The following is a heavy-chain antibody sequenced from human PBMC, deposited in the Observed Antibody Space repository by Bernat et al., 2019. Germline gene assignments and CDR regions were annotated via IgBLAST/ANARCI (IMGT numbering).Heavy chain of an antibody. V-gene: IGHV3-53*02. Sequence: EVQLVETGGGLIQPGGSLRLSCAASGFTVNSKYMNWVRQAPGKGLECVSVIYSGGKTYYADSVKGRFTISRDNSKNTLYLQMNSLRAEDTAVYFCAAGCTNDVCYINSWGQGTLVTVSS. D-gene: IGHD2-8*01. J-gene: IGHJ4*02. CDR3: AAGCTNDVCYINS. CDR1: GFTVNSKY. CDR2: IYSGGKT.